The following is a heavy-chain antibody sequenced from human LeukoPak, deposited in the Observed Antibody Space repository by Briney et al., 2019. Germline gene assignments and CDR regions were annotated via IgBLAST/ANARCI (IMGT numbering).Heavy chain of an antibody. CDR2: ISYDGSNK. CDR1: GFTFSSYG. CDR3: AKDHNVLRYFDPLGY. J-gene: IGHJ4*02. V-gene: IGHV3-30*18. Sequence: GGSLRLSCAASGFTFSSYGMHWVRQAPGKGLEWVAVISYDGSNKYYADSVKGRFTISRDNSKNTLYLQMNSLRAEDTAVYYCAKDHNVLRYFDPLGYWGQGTLVTVSS. D-gene: IGHD3-9*01.